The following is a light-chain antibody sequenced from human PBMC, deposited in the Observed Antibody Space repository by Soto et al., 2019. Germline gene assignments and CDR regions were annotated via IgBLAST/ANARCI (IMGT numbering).Light chain of an antibody. J-gene: IGKJ1*01. V-gene: IGKV4-1*01. CDR1: QTILDTSNNKNS. CDR2: WAS. CDR3: QQYLNTPPK. Sequence: DIAMTQSPDSLAVSLGERATVNCKFSQTILDTSNNKNSLAWYQQKPGQPPRLLIYWASTRESGVPSRFGGRGSGTDFTLTSSSLQAEDVAGYYLQQYLNTPPKFGQGTKVEIK.